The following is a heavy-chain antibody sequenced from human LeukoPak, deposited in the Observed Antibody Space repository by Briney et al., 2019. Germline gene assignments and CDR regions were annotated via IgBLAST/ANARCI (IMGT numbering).Heavy chain of an antibody. CDR2: ISYDGSNK. Sequence: PGRSLRLSCAASGFTFSSYAMHWVRQAPGKGLEWVAVISYDGSNKYYADSVKGRFTISRDNSKNTLYLQMNSLKIEDTAMYYCTRRYYFDTSGYYGDDYWGQGTLVTVSS. CDR1: GFTFSSYA. D-gene: IGHD3-22*01. V-gene: IGHV3-30*04. CDR3: TRRYYFDTSGYYGDDY. J-gene: IGHJ4*02.